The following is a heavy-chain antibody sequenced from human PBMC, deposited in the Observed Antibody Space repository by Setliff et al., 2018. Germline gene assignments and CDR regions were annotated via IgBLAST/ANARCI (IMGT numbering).Heavy chain of an antibody. D-gene: IGHD3-22*01. CDR3: ARYGVLLARYYYDSSGYSDRNAFDI. CDR1: GYTFTSYD. J-gene: IGHJ3*02. CDR2: MNPNSGNT. V-gene: IGHV1-8*02. Sequence: VASVKVSCKASGYTFTSYDINWVRQATGQGLEWMGWMNPNSGNTGYAQKFQGRVTMTRNTSISTAYMELSSLRSEDTAVYYCARYGVLLARYYYDSSGYSDRNAFDIWGQGTMVTVSS.